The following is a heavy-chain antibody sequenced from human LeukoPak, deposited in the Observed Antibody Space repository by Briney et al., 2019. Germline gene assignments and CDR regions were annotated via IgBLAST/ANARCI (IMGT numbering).Heavy chain of an antibody. CDR3: AVFYSNSPGWFDP. CDR2: INPSGGST. D-gene: IGHD4-11*01. V-gene: IGHV1-46*01. Sequence: ASVKVSCKASGYTFTSYYMHWVRQAPGRGLEWMGIINPSGGSTSYAQKFQGRVTMTRDTSTSTVYMELSSLRSEDTAVYYCAVFYSNSPGWFDPWGQGTLVTVSS. J-gene: IGHJ5*02. CDR1: GYTFTSYY.